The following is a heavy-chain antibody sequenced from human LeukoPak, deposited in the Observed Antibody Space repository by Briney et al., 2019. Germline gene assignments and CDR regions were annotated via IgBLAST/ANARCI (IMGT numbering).Heavy chain of an antibody. Sequence: GGSLRLSCAASGFTFSSYAMSWVRQAPGKGLEWVSAISGSGGSTYYADSVKGRFTISRDNAKNSLYLQMNSLRAEDTALYYCARVIPYYYDSSGYYYYFDYWGQGTLVTVSS. D-gene: IGHD3-22*01. CDR2: ISGSGGST. CDR1: GFTFSSYA. J-gene: IGHJ4*02. V-gene: IGHV3-23*01. CDR3: ARVIPYYYDSSGYYYYFDY.